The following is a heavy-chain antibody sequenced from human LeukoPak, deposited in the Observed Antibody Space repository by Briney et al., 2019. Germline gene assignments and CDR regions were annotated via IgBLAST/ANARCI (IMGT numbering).Heavy chain of an antibody. CDR2: IYHSGST. CDR3: ARDYTAATGTFDY. CDR1: GGSISSYY. V-gene: IGHV4-4*07. J-gene: IGHJ4*02. Sequence: SETLSLTCTVSGGSISSYYWSWIRQPAGKGLEWIGSIYHSGSTYYNPSLKSRVTISVDTSKNQFSLKLSSVTAADTAVYYCARDYTAATGTFDYWGQGTLVTVSS. D-gene: IGHD6-13*01.